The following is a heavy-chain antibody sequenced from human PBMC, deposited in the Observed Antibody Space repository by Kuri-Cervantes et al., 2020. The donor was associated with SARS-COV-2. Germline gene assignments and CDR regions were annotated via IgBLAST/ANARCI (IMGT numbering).Heavy chain of an antibody. CDR1: GASITHHY. J-gene: IGHJ4*01. CDR3: AGASFGLVGACDY. Sequence: GSLRLSCTVSGASITHHYWSWMRQPPGKGLEWIGYVHNSGSTSLSPSLRSRVTMSIDTSVSQFSLKLYSVTAADTAIYYCAGASFGLVGACDYWGHGTLVTVSS. V-gene: IGHV4-59*11. CDR2: VHNSGST. D-gene: IGHD3/OR15-3a*01.